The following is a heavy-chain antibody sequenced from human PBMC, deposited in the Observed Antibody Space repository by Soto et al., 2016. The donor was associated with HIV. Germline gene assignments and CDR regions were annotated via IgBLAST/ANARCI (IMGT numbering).Heavy chain of an antibody. CDR1: GMTFSSHS. CDR3: ASSDGPSRKFDS. Sequence: EVQLVESGGGLVQPGGSLRLSCAASGMTFSSHSLNWVRQAPGKGLEWISYISSGSATIHYADSVKGRFTISRDNAKNSLFLQMNSLRAEDTAVYYCASSDGPSRKFDSWGQGTLVIVSS. CDR2: ISSGSATI. V-gene: IGHV3-48*01. J-gene: IGHJ4*02.